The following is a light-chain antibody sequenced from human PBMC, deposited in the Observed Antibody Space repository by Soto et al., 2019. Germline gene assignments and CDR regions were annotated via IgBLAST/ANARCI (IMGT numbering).Light chain of an antibody. V-gene: IGKV1-5*01. J-gene: IGKJ5*01. CDR3: QQYDSFSST. Sequence: DIQMSQSPSTLSASVGDRVTITCRASQSISTWLAWYQQKPGRAPKLLIYDSSSLESGVPSRFSGSGSGTEFSLTISSLQPDDFATYYCQQYDSFSSTFGQGRLLAVK. CDR1: QSISTW. CDR2: DSS.